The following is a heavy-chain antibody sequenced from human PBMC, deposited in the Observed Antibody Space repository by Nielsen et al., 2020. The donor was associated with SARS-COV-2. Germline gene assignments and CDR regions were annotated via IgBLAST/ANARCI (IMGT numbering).Heavy chain of an antibody. J-gene: IGHJ6*02. CDR3: ARLPHGYTYGRYYYYGLDV. Sequence: GVLKISCAASGFTFSSYDMHWVRQATGKGLEWVSAIGTAGDTYYPGSVKGRFTISRENAKNSLYLQMNSLRAGDTAVYYCARLPHGYTYGRYYYYGLDVWGQGTTVTVSS. CDR2: IGTAGDT. D-gene: IGHD5-18*01. CDR1: GFTFSSYD. V-gene: IGHV3-13*01.